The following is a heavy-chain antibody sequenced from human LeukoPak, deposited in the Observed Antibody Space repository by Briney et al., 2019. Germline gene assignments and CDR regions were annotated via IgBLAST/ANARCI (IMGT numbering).Heavy chain of an antibody. CDR3: ARTPYSGSYYGGYFDY. Sequence: SETLSLTCTVSGGSISSGSYYWSWIRQPAGKGLEWIGRIYTSGSTNYNPSLKSRVTISVDTSKNQFSLKLSSVTAADTAVYYCARTPYSGSYYGGYFDYWGQGTLVTVSS. CDR1: GGSISSGSYY. V-gene: IGHV4-61*02. D-gene: IGHD1-26*01. J-gene: IGHJ4*02. CDR2: IYTSGST.